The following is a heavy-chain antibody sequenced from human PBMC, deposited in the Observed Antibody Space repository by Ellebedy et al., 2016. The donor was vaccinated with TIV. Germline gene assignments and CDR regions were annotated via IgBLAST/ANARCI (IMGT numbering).Heavy chain of an antibody. CDR2: IYPGDSDT. V-gene: IGHV5-51*01. CDR1: GYSFTIYW. CDR3: ARLLAAAGTGMVDY. Sequence: GESLKISCKGSGYSFTIYWIAWVRQMPGKGLEWMGIIYPGDSDTRYSPSFQGQVTISADKSISTAYLQWSSLKASDTAMYYCARLLAAAGTGMVDYWGQGTLVTVSS. J-gene: IGHJ4*02. D-gene: IGHD6-13*01.